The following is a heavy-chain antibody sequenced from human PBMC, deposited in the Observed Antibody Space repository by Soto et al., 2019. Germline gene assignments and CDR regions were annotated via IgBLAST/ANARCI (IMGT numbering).Heavy chain of an antibody. CDR3: ARGAYTVGTDE. Sequence: GASVKVSCKSSGYTFTSYGISWVRQAPGQGLEWMGWISAYNGNTNYAQKLQGRVTMTLDTSTSRVYMELRGLSSYDTAVYYCARGAYTVGTDEWGQGTLVTVSS. V-gene: IGHV1-18*01. D-gene: IGHD4-17*01. CDR2: ISAYNGNT. CDR1: GYTFTSYG. J-gene: IGHJ4*02.